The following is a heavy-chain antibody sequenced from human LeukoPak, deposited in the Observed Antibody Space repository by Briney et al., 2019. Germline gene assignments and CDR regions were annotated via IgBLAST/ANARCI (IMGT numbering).Heavy chain of an antibody. V-gene: IGHV3-23*01. CDR2: ISGSDGST. D-gene: IGHD2-15*01. J-gene: IGHJ4*02. Sequence: GGSLRLSCAASGFTFSSYAMSWVRQAPGKGLEWVSAISGSDGSTYYADSVKGRFTISRDNSKNTLYLQMNSLRAEDTAVYYCANIDIVVVVAARSFDYWGQGTLVTVSS. CDR3: ANIDIVVVVAARSFDY. CDR1: GFTFSSYA.